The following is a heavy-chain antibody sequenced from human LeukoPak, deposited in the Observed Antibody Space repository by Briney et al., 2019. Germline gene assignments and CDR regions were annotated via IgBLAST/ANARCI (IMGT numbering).Heavy chain of an antibody. Sequence: SQTLSLTCATSGDSVSSNSAAWNWIRQSPSRGLEWLGRTYYRSKWYNDYAVSVKSRITINPDTSKNQFSLQLNSVTPEDTAVYYCARAPGFDGSGRLSSGRAFDIWGQGTMVTVSS. CDR1: GDSVSSNSAA. CDR2: TYYRSKWYN. CDR3: ARAPGFDGSGRLSSGRAFDI. V-gene: IGHV6-1*01. J-gene: IGHJ3*02. D-gene: IGHD3-10*01.